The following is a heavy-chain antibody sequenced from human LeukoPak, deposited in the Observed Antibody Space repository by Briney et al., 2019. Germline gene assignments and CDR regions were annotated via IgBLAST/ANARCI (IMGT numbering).Heavy chain of an antibody. D-gene: IGHD6-19*01. CDR1: GFTFSSYA. V-gene: IGHV3-23*01. J-gene: IGHJ5*02. Sequence: GGSLRLSCAASGFTFSSYAMSWVRQAPGKGLEWVSGISGSGRRTHYADSVKGRFTISRDNSKNTLYLQMNSLRAEDTAVYYCAKVARYSSGWFDPWGQGTLVTVSS. CDR2: ISGSGRRT. CDR3: AKVARYSSGWFDP.